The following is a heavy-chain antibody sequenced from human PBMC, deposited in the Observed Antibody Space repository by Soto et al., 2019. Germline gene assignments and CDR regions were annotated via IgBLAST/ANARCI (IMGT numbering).Heavy chain of an antibody. V-gene: IGHV3-9*01. D-gene: IGHD3-3*01. CDR3: TKVGGVYDFWSGPLRFDL. Sequence: EAQLVESGGGLVQPGRSLRLSCAGSGFIFDDFAIHWVRQAPGKGLEWVSGISWNSDSIGYADSVKGRFTISRDNTKNALYLQMNRLRVEDTALYYCTKVGGVYDFWSGPLRFDLWGQGTLVTVSS. J-gene: IGHJ4*02. CDR2: ISWNSDSI. CDR1: GFIFDDFA.